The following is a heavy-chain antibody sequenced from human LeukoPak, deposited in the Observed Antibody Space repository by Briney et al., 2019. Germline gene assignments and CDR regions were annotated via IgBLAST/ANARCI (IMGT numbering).Heavy chain of an antibody. J-gene: IGHJ4*02. D-gene: IGHD6-13*01. CDR2: INWNGGST. CDR1: GFTFDDYA. Sequence: PGGSLRLSCAASGFTFDDYAMNWVRQAPGKGLEWVSGINWNGGSTGYADSVKGRFTISRDSAKNSLYLQMNGLRAEDAALYYCARDNSSSWNLFYFDIWGQGTLVTVSS. CDR3: ARDNSSSWNLFYFDI. V-gene: IGHV3-20*04.